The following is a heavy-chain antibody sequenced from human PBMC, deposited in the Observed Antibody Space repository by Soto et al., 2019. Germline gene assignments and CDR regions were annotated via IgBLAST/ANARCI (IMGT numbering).Heavy chain of an antibody. Sequence: EVRLVESGGGLVQPGGSLRLSCASFGFTVSSNYMTWVRLAPGKGLEWVSLVYSGGATHYAASVKGRFTISTHSSQNTLFLQMNSLRTEDTATHYCVRGRYGSEIHWGQGTKVTVSS. J-gene: IGHJ4*02. CDR2: VYSGGAT. D-gene: IGHD3-10*01. V-gene: IGHV3-53*04. CDR3: VRGRYGSEIH. CDR1: GFTVSSNY.